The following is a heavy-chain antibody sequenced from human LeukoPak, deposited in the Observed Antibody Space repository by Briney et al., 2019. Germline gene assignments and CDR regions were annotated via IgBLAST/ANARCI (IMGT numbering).Heavy chain of an antibody. V-gene: IGHV3-23*01. CDR3: AKDVRGTTVSPLDY. J-gene: IGHJ4*02. D-gene: IGHD4-17*01. Sequence: GALRLSCAASGFTFSSYAMSWVRQAPGKGLEWVSAISGSGGGTYYADSVKGRFTISRDNSKNTLYLQMNSLRAEDTAVYYCAKDVRGTTVSPLDYWGQGTLVTVSS. CDR1: GFTFSSYA. CDR2: ISGSGGGT.